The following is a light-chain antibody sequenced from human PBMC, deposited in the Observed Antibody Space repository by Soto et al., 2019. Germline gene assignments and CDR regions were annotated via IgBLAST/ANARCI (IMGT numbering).Light chain of an antibody. Sequence: DIQMTQSPSSLSASVGDRVTITCRASQGISNYLAWYQQKPGKVPKLLIYAASTLQSGVPARFPGSGSGTDFTLTISSLQPEDVATYYSQYYNRAPHTFGPGTNVHIK. J-gene: IGKJ3*01. V-gene: IGKV1-27*01. CDR3: QYYNRAPHT. CDR2: AAS. CDR1: QGISNY.